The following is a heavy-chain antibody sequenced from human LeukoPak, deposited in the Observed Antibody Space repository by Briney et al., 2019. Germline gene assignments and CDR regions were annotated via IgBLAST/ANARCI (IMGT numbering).Heavy chain of an antibody. CDR1: GFTSRSYA. V-gene: IGHV3-23*01. CDR3: AKVIALGTSMGIFDY. Sequence: GGSLRLSCAASGFTSRSYAMSWVRQAPGKGLEWVSAITGGGGTYYADSVKGRFSISRDNSKNTLYLQMNSLRAEDTAVYYCAKVIALGTSMGIFDYWGQGTLVTVSS. D-gene: IGHD5-18*01. CDR2: ITGGGGT. J-gene: IGHJ4*02.